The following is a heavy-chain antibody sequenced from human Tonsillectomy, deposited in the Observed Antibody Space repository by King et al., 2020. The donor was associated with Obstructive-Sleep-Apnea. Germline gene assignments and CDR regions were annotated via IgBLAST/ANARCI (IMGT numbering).Heavy chain of an antibody. J-gene: IGHJ5*02. V-gene: IGHV1-8*01. CDR1: GYTFTSYD. CDR3: ARGIDYYDSSGYSNWFDP. CDR2: MNPNSGNT. Sequence: QLVQSGAEVKKPGASVTVSCKASGYTFTSYDINWVRQATGQGLEWMGWMNPNSGNTGYAQKFQGRVTMTRNTSISTAYMELSSLRSEDTAVYYCARGIDYYDSSGYSNWFDPWGQGTLVTVSS. D-gene: IGHD3-22*01.